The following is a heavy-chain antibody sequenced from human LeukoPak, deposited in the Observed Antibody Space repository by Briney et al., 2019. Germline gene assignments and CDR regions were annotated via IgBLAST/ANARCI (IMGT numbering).Heavy chain of an antibody. CDR1: GASITTHY. Sequence: KASETLSLTCTVSGASITTHYWSWIRQPPEKGPEWIGDFYFSGSTNYNPSLKGRATISGDTSKNQFSLNLRSVTAADTAVYYCARAGLIATAHLDLDHWGRGTLVTVSS. J-gene: IGHJ5*02. D-gene: IGHD6-13*01. CDR3: ARAGLIATAHLDLDH. V-gene: IGHV4-59*11. CDR2: FYFSGST.